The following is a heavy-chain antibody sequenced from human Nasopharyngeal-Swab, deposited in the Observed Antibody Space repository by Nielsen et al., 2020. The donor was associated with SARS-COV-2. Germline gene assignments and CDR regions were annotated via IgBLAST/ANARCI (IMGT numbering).Heavy chain of an antibody. J-gene: IGHJ6*03. CDR3: ARASVVPAAMDYYYYMDV. Sequence: WIRQPPGKGLEWTGYIYYSGSTNYNPSLKSRVTISVDTSKNQFSLKLSSVTAADTAVYYCARASVVPAAMDYYYYMDVWGKGTTVTVSS. V-gene: IGHV4-59*01. D-gene: IGHD2-2*01. CDR2: IYYSGST.